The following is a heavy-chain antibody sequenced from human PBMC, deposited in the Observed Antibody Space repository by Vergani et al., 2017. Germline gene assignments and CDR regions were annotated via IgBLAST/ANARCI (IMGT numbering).Heavy chain of an antibody. J-gene: IGHJ6*03. CDR3: ARYGSGCYYNFYMDV. V-gene: IGHV1-69*18. Sequence: QVQLVQSGAEVKKPGSSVKVSCKASGGTFSSYAISWVRQAPGQGLEWMGRIIPIFGTANYAQKFQGRVKITADESTSTAYMELSSLISEDTAVYYCARYGSGCYYNFYMDVWGKGTTVTVSS. D-gene: IGHD3-10*01. CDR2: IIPIFGTA. CDR1: GGTFSSYA.